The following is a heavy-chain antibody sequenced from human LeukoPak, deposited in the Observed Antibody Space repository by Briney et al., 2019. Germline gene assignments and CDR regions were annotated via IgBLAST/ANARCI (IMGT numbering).Heavy chain of an antibody. Sequence: PSETLSLTCAVYGGSFSGYYWSWIRQPPGKGLEWIGEINHSGSTNYNPSLKSRVTISVDTSKNQFSLKLSSVTAADTAVYYCASSIIAAVLDYWGQGTLVTVSS. CDR3: ASSIIAAVLDY. D-gene: IGHD6-13*01. V-gene: IGHV4-34*01. CDR2: INHSGST. J-gene: IGHJ4*02. CDR1: GGSFSGYY.